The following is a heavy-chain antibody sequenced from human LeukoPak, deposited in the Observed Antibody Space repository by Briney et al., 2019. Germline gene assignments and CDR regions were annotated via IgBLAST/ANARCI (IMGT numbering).Heavy chain of an antibody. J-gene: IGHJ4*02. D-gene: IGHD2-15*01. CDR1: GFAFNMFA. CDR2: LIRGGSST. CDR3: AREQRIRHCSEGVCTEGYYFDY. V-gene: IGHV3-23*01. Sequence: GGSLRLSCAGTGFAFNMFAIDWVRQAPGEGLEWVSGLIRGGSSTNYADSVKGRFTISRDKPQNSVFLQMNSLRPEDTAVYYCAREQRIRHCSEGVCTEGYYFDYWGQGTLVTVSS.